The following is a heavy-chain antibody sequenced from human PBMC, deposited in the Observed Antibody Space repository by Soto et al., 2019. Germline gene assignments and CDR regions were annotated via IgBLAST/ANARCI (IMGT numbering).Heavy chain of an antibody. D-gene: IGHD6-19*01. CDR3: ARGPIPSSGPLWYYYYMDV. V-gene: IGHV3-64*01. CDR2: ISSNGGST. Sequence: PGGSLRLSCAASGFTFSSYAMHWVRQAPGKGLEYVSAISSNGGSTYYANSVKGRFTISRDNSKNTLYLQMGSLRAEDMAVYYCARGPIPSSGPLWYYYYMDVSGKGTTVTVSS. J-gene: IGHJ6*03. CDR1: GFTFSSYA.